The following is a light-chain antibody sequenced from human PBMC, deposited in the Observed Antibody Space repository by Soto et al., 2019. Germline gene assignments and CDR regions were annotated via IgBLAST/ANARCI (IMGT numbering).Light chain of an antibody. V-gene: IGLV2-23*02. J-gene: IGLJ3*02. CDR2: EVN. Sequence: QSALTQPASVSGSPGQSITISCTGTSSDVGRYNFVSWYRQEPGKAPKLMIYEVNRRPSGVSNRFSVSKSGSTASLTISGLQAEDEAVYYCCSFASTDSFSVLFGGGTKLTVL. CDR1: SSDVGRYNF. CDR3: CSFASTDSFSVL.